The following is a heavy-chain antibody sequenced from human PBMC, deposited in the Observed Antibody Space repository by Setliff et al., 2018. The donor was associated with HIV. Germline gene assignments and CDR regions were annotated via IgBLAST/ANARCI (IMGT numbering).Heavy chain of an antibody. CDR2: IYTDGST. Sequence: PSETLSLTCSVSGDSISSGSYYWSWIRLPAGKGLEWIGHIYTDGSTNFNPSLRSRVTISADTPKNQLSLKLTSVTAADTAVFFCARHLYWNPDAFDIWGQGTMVTVSS. CDR1: GDSISSGSYY. CDR3: ARHLYWNPDAFDI. V-gene: IGHV4-61*09. J-gene: IGHJ3*02. D-gene: IGHD1-1*01.